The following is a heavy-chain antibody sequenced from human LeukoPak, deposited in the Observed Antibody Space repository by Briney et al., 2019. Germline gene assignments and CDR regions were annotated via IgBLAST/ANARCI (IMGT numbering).Heavy chain of an antibody. CDR1: GFTFSNAW. V-gene: IGHV3-15*01. J-gene: IGHJ4*02. D-gene: IGHD1-26*01. CDR2: IKSKADGGTT. Sequence: GGSLRLSCAASGFTFSNAWMSWVRHAPGKGREWVGRIKSKADGGTTNYAAHVKGRFTISSDASKNKLYLQMNSLKTEDTAVYYCTTGWSTTRDYWGQGTLVTVSS. CDR3: TTGWSTTRDY.